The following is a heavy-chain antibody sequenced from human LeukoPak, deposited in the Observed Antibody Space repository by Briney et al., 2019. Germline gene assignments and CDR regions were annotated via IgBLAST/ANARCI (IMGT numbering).Heavy chain of an antibody. CDR1: GGSISSYY. D-gene: IGHD6-13*01. Sequence: SETLSLTCTVSGGSISSYYWSWIRQPPGKGLEWIGYIYYSGSTNYNPSLKSRVTISVDTSKNQFPLKLSSVTAADTAVYYCATVYSSSWTFQHWGQGTLVTVSS. V-gene: IGHV4-59*01. CDR2: IYYSGST. CDR3: ATVYSSSWTFQH. J-gene: IGHJ1*01.